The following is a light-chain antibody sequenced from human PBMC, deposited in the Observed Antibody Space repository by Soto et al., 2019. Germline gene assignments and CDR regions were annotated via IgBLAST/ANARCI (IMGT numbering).Light chain of an antibody. V-gene: IGLV2-14*01. CDR1: SSDVGGYNY. J-gene: IGLJ1*01. CDR3: SSYTSSRTLYV. CDR2: DVS. Sequence: QSVLTHPASVSGSPGQSITISCTGTSSDVGGYNYVSWYQQHPGRAPELMIYDVSNRPSGVSNRFSGSKSGNTASLTISGLQAEDEADYYCSSYTSSRTLYVFGTGTKVTVL.